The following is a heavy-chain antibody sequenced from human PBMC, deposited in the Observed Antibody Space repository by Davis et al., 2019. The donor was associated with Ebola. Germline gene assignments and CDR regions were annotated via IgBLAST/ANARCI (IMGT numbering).Heavy chain of an antibody. CDR2: IWNDGTKK. CDR3: ARWGVNGDMDH. Sequence: GESLKISCAASGFTFSFYGMHWVRQAPGKGLEWVAIIWNDGTKKYYVDSVKGRFTISKDNSKSTLYLQMNSLRVEDTAIYYCARWGVNGDMDHWGQGTVVTVSS. J-gene: IGHJ4*02. CDR1: GFTFSFYG. V-gene: IGHV3-33*01. D-gene: IGHD2-21*02.